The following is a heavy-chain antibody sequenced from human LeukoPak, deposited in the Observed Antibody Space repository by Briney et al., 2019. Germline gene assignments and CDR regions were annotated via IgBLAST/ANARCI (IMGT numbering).Heavy chain of an antibody. CDR2: INHSGST. V-gene: IGHV4-34*01. D-gene: IGHD3-10*01. CDR1: GGSFSGYY. Sequence: SETLSLTCAVYGGSFSGYYWSWIRQPPGKGLEWIREINHSGSTNYNPSRKSRVTISVDTSKNQFSLKLSSVTAADTAVYYCARGQRFSRGVIPYYYYGMDVWGKGTTVTVSS. J-gene: IGHJ6*04. CDR3: ARGQRFSRGVIPYYYYGMDV.